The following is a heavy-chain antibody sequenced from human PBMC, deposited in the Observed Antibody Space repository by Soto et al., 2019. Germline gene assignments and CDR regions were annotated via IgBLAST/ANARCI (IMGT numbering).Heavy chain of an antibody. CDR3: ARDRGLGSGWYGWFDP. CDR2: IYYSEST. V-gene: IGHV4-59*01. Sequence: VQLQESGPGLVKPSETLSLTCTVSGGSISSYFWSWIRQPPGKGLEWIGYIYYSESTNYNPSLKSRVTISVDTSKNQFSLKLSSVTAADTAVYYCARDRGLGSGWYGWFDPWGQGTLVTVSS. CDR1: GGSISSYF. J-gene: IGHJ5*02. D-gene: IGHD6-19*01.